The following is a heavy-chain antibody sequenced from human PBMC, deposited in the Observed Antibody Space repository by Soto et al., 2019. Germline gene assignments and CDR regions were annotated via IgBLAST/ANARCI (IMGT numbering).Heavy chain of an antibody. J-gene: IGHJ4*02. CDR1: GFNVSNNY. D-gene: IGHD6-6*01. CDR2: IYTNGRP. V-gene: IGHV3-53*04. CDR3: AKDRRAEDSTSSYFDY. Sequence: EVQLVESGGGLVQPGGSLRLSCAVSGFNVSNNYMSWVRQAPGKGLEWVSVIYTNGRPFYADSVQGRFTISRHNSNNTLYLQMSSLRPEDTAMYYCAKDRRAEDSTSSYFDYWGQGTLVTVSS.